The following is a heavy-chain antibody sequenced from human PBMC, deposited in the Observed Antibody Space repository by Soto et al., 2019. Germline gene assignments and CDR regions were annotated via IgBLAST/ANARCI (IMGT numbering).Heavy chain of an antibody. V-gene: IGHV4-34*01. D-gene: IGHD3-10*01. CDR1: GGSFSGYY. CDR2: INHSGST. CDR3: ARSRSGRITMVRGVIISPPYFDY. J-gene: IGHJ4*02. Sequence: SETLSLTCAVYGGSFSGYYWSWIRQPPGKGLEWIGEINHSGSTNYNPSLKSRVTISVDTSKNQFSLKLSSVTAADTAVYYCARSRSGRITMVRGVIISPPYFDYWGQGTLVTVSS.